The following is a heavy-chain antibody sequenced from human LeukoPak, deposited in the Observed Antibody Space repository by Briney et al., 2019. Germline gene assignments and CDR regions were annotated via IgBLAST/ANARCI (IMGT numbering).Heavy chain of an antibody. CDR1: RFTFGNYW. V-gene: IGHV3-74*01. CDR3: ASAWSY. Sequence: PGGSLRLSCVASRFTFGNYWMHWVRQAPGKGLVWVSYISPDGSTTRYADSVKGRFTISRDNAKNTLYLQMNSLTVEDTAVYFCASAWSYWGQGALVTVSS. CDR2: ISPDGSTT. J-gene: IGHJ4*02. D-gene: IGHD3-10*01.